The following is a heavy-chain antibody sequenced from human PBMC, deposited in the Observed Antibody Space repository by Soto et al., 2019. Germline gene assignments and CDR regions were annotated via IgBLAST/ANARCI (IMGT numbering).Heavy chain of an antibody. CDR2: ISAYNGNT. CDR1: GDTFTSSG. CDR3: ASHRFLTIVRGVDWFDP. V-gene: IGHV1-18*04. J-gene: IGHJ5*02. D-gene: IGHD3-10*01. Sequence: ASVKVSCKASGDTFTSSGGSWVRRARGQGLEWMGWISAYNGNTNYAQKLQGRVTMTTATPTSTAYMELPSLTSPDTAVYYCASHRFLTIVRGVDWFDPWGQGTLVTVSS.